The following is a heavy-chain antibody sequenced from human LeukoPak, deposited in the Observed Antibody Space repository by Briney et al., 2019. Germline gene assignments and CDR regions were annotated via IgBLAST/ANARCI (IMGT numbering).Heavy chain of an antibody. CDR3: TTDRGIAVRPLFDY. D-gene: IGHD6-19*01. CDR2: VKSNPDGETI. CDR1: GFTFSSYS. J-gene: IGHJ4*02. Sequence: GGSLRLSCAASGFTFSSYSMNWIRQAPGKGLEWVGRVKSNPDGETIDYPAPVQGRSTISRDDSKNMLYLQMNSLQTEDTAVYYCTTDRGIAVRPLFDYWGQGTLVTVSS. V-gene: IGHV3-15*01.